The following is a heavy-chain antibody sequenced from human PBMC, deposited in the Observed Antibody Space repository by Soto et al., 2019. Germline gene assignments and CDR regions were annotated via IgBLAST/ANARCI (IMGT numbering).Heavy chain of an antibody. V-gene: IGHV1-69*13. J-gene: IGHJ4*02. CDR2: IIPIFGAA. CDR1: GGTFSSYA. D-gene: IGHD4-17*01. Sequence: VKVSCKASGGTFSSYAISWVRQAPGQGLEWMGGIIPIFGAANYAQKFQGRVTITADESTSTAYMELSSLRSEDTAVYFCARAAQFNYGGNSGFDYWGQGTLVTVSS. CDR3: ARAAQFNYGGNSGFDY.